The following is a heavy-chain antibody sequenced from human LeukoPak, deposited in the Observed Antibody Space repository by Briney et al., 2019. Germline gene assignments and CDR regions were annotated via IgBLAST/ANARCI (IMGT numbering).Heavy chain of an antibody. Sequence: GGSLRLSCAASGFTVSDYSMNWVRQAPGKGLEWISYIGVDSGNTNYADSVKGRFTISGDKAKNSLYLQMNSLRVEDTAVYYCARDYNYAYDNWGQGTLVTVSS. CDR3: ARDYNYAYDN. D-gene: IGHD5-24*01. V-gene: IGHV3-48*01. CDR1: GFTVSDYS. J-gene: IGHJ4*02. CDR2: IGVDSGNT.